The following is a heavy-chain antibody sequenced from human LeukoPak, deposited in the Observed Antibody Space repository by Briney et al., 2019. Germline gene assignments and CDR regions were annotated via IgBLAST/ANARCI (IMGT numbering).Heavy chain of an antibody. CDR3: ARRGVDYYGSGSYYNLDY. J-gene: IGHJ4*02. Sequence: GGSLRLSCAASGFTFSSYSMNWVRQAPGKGLEWVAVIWYDGSNKYYADSVKGRFTISRDNSKNTLYLQMNSLRAEDTAVYYCARRGVDYYGSGSYYNLDYWGQGTLVTVSS. CDR2: IWYDGSNK. CDR1: GFTFSSYS. V-gene: IGHV3-33*08. D-gene: IGHD3-10*01.